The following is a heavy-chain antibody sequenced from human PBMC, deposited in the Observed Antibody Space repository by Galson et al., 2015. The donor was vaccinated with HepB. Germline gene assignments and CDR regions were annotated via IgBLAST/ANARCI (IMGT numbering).Heavy chain of an antibody. CDR1: GFTFSGSA. J-gene: IGHJ5*02. V-gene: IGHV3-73*01. Sequence: SLRLSCAASGFTFSGSALHWVRQASGRGLEWVGRIRSKGNNYATTYGVSVKGRFTISRDDSRNTAYLQMNTLKVEDTAVYYCTRTGGDNSRAWFDRWGQGTLVTVSS. CDR2: IRSKGNNYAT. D-gene: IGHD2/OR15-2a*01. CDR3: TRTGGDNSRAWFDR.